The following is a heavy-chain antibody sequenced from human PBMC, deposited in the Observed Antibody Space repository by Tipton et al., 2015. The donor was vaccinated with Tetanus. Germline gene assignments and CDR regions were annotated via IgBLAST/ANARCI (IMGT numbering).Heavy chain of an antibody. D-gene: IGHD1-26*01. CDR3: ARGEVGATKELY. Sequence: TLSLTCAVYGGSFSDYYWSWIRQPPGKGLEWIGEFNHRGSTDYNPSLKSRVTVSVDTSKKHLSLKLTSVTAADTAVYYCARGEVGATKELYWGQGTRVTVSS. CDR1: GGSFSDYY. J-gene: IGHJ4*02. V-gene: IGHV4-34*01. CDR2: FNHRGST.